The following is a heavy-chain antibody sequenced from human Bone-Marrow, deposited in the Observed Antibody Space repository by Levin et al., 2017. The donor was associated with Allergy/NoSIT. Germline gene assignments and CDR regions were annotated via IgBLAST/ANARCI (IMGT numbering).Heavy chain of an antibody. D-gene: IGHD1-14*01. V-gene: IGHV1-2*02. CDR3: ARAGRTWDFFDY. CDR2: INPKNGGT. CDR1: GYTFSDYH. Sequence: ASVKVSCKASGYTFSDYHMHWVRQAPGQGLEWMGWINPKNGGTNYAQKFQGRVTVTRDTSIGTANVELNRLRPDDTAVYYCARAGRTWDFFDYWGQGSLVTVSS. J-gene: IGHJ4*02.